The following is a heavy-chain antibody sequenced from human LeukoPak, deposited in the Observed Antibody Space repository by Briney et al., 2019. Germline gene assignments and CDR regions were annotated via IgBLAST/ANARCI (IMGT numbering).Heavy chain of an antibody. D-gene: IGHD6-19*01. CDR2: IYHSGST. CDR3: AGERGEEYSSGWYKRNYFDN. Sequence: SETLSLTCTVSGGSISSGGYYWSWIRQPPGKGLEWIGYIYHSGSTYYNPSLKSRVTISVDRSKNQFSLKLSSVTAADTAVYYCAGERGEEYSSGWYKRNYFDNWGQGIRVTVSS. V-gene: IGHV4-30-2*01. J-gene: IGHJ4*02. CDR1: GGSISSGGYY.